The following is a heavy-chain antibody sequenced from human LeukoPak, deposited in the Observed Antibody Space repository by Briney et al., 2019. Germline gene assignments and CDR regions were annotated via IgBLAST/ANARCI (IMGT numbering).Heavy chain of an antibody. V-gene: IGHV4-59*08. J-gene: IGHJ4*02. CDR3: ARHVVVDYYDSSGYYSYFDY. CDR1: GGSISSYY. D-gene: IGHD3-22*01. CDR2: IYYSGIT. Sequence: SETLSLTCNVSGGSISSYYWNWIRQPPGKGLEWIGYIYYSGITYYNPSLKSRVTISVDTSKNQFSLKLSSVTAADTAVYYCARHVVVDYYDSSGYYSYFDYWGQGTLVTVSP.